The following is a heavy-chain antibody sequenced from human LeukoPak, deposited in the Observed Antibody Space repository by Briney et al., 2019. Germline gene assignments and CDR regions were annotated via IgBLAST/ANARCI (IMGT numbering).Heavy chain of an antibody. V-gene: IGHV1-46*01. CDR3: ARDGGIEVGATKHYGMDV. Sequence: ASVKVSCKASGYTFTRYYMHWVRQAPGQGLEWMGIINPSGGSTSFAQNFQGGVTMTRDTSTSTVYMELSSLRSGDTAMYYCARDGGIEVGATKHYGMDVWGQGTTVTVSS. CDR1: GYTFTRYY. J-gene: IGHJ6*02. CDR2: INPSGGST. D-gene: IGHD1-26*01.